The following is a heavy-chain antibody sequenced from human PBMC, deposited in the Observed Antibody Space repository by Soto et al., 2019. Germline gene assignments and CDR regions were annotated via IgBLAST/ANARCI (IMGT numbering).Heavy chain of an antibody. V-gene: IGHV3-30-3*01. CDR3: ARTTNNYGREGILDY. CDR1: GFTFSSYA. D-gene: IGHD3-10*01. Sequence: QVQLVESGGGVVQPGRSLRLSCAASGFTFSSYAMHWVRQAPGKGLEWVAVISYDGSNKYYADSVKGRFTTSRDNSKNTLYLQMNSLRAEDTAVYYCARTTNNYGREGILDYWGQGTLVTVSS. J-gene: IGHJ4*02. CDR2: ISYDGSNK.